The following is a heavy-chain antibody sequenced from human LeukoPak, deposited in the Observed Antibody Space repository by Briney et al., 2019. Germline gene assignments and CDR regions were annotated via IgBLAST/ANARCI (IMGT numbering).Heavy chain of an antibody. J-gene: IGHJ4*02. CDR3: ARLEITTVTTSDY. CDR1: GYTFTRYY. V-gene: IGHV1-46*01. Sequence: ASVKVSCKASGYTFTRYYMHWVRQAPGQGLEWMGIINPSGGSTSYAQKFQGRVTITADESTSTAYMELSSLRSEDTAVYYCARLEITTVTTSDYWGQGTLVTVSS. D-gene: IGHD4-17*01. CDR2: INPSGGST.